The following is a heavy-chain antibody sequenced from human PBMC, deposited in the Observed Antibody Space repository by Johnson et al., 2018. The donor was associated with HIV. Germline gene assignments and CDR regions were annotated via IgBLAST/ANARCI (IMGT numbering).Heavy chain of an antibody. CDR1: GFTFSSYG. CDR3: AKETRDSRSAFDI. Sequence: QVQVVESGGGVVQPGGSLRLSCAASGFTFSSYGMHWVRQAPGKGLEWVAFIRSDGSNKYYADSVKGRFTISRDNSKKTVYLQMNSLRAEDMAVYYCAKETRDSRSAFDIWGQGTMVTVSS. CDR2: IRSDGSNK. J-gene: IGHJ3*02. V-gene: IGHV3-30*02. D-gene: IGHD3-22*01.